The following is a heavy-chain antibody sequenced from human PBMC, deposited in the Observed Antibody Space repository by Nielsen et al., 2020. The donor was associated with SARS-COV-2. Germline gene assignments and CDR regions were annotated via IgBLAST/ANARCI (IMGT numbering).Heavy chain of an antibody. CDR3: ARGRALLWFGEPWGKYYFDY. Sequence: SETLSLTCTVSGGSISSSSYYWGWIRQPPGKGLEWIGSIYYSGSTYYNPSLKSRVTISVDTSKNQFSLKLSSVTAADTAVYYCARGRALLWFGEPWGKYYFDYWGQGTLVTVSS. CDR2: IYYSGST. CDR1: GGSISSSSYY. J-gene: IGHJ4*02. V-gene: IGHV4-39*01. D-gene: IGHD3-10*01.